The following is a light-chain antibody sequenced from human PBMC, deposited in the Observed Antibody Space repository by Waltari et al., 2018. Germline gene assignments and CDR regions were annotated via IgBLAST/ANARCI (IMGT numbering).Light chain of an antibody. CDR3: QHYVRLPAT. CDR1: QSVSRA. Sequence: SCRASQSVSRALAWYQQNPGQAPRLLIYGTSNRATGIPDRFSGSGSGTDFSLTISRLEPEDVAVYLCQHYVRLPATFGQGTKVEIK. J-gene: IGKJ1*01. V-gene: IGKV3-20*01. CDR2: GTS.